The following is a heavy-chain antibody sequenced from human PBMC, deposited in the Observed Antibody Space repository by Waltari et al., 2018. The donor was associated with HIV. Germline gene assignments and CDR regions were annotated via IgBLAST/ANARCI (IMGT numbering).Heavy chain of an antibody. V-gene: IGHV3-33*08. Sequence: QVQLVESGGGVVQPGRSLRLSCAASGIGSSNFGMHWVRQAPGKGLEWVGVIWFDSSNKYYGDSVKGRFTISRDNSKKTVYLQMNSLRGEDTAVYYCARLTREGYNGGFDYWGQGTLVTVSS. CDR1: GIGSSNFG. CDR2: IWFDSSNK. CDR3: ARLTREGYNGGFDY. J-gene: IGHJ4*02. D-gene: IGHD1-1*01.